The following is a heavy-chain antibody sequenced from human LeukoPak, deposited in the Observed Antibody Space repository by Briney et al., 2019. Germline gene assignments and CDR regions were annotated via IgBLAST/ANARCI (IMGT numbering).Heavy chain of an antibody. CDR1: GFSLSSYA. V-gene: IGHV3-23*01. D-gene: IGHD3-10*01. CDR2: ISSTDAGT. CDR3: AKGFYGSRYWYFDR. J-gene: IGHJ2*01. Sequence: GGSLRLSCAASGFSLSSYAMSWVRQAPGKGLEWVSAISSTDAGTYHADSVRGRFTISRDSSKNTLYLQMNSLRAEDTAVYYCAKGFYGSRYWYFDRWGRGTLVTVSS.